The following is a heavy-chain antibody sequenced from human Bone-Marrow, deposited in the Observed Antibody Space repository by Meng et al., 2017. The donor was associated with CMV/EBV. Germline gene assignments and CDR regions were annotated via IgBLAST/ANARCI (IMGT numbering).Heavy chain of an antibody. CDR1: GFTFSSYS. D-gene: IGHD1-1*01. CDR3: AKDIGGRTTYNFYGMDV. J-gene: IGHJ6*02. V-gene: IGHV3-9*01. CDR2: ISWNSGDI. Sequence: SLKISCAASGFTFSSYSMNWVRQAPGKGLEWVSGISWNSGDIGYADSVKGRFTISRDNAENSLYLQMNSLRAEDTALYYCAKDIGGRTTYNFYGMDVWGQGTTVTVSS.